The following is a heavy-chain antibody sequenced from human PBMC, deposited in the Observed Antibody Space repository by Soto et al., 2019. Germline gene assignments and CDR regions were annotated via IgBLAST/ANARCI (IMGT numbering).Heavy chain of an antibody. CDR1: GFTFSSYS. Sequence: GGSLRLSCAASGFTFSSYSMNWVRQAPGKGLEWVSSISSSSSYIYYADSVKGRFTISRDNAKNSLYLQMNSLRAEDTAVYYCARAIGYCSSTSCRTKYNWFDPWGQGTLVTVSS. D-gene: IGHD2-2*01. CDR3: ARAIGYCSSTSCRTKYNWFDP. V-gene: IGHV3-21*01. CDR2: ISSSSSYI. J-gene: IGHJ5*02.